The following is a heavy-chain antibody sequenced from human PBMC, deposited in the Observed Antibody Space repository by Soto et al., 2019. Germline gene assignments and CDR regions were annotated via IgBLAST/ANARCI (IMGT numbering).Heavy chain of an antibody. V-gene: IGHV3-21*01. D-gene: IGHD2-2*01. J-gene: IGHJ4*02. Sequence: GGSLSLSCSASGVTFSSYSMNWVRQAPGKGLEWVSSISSSSSYIYYADSVKGRFTISRDNTKNSLYLQMNSLRAEDTAVYYCARDQCSSTSCILYYFDYWGQGTLVTVS. CDR2: ISSSSSYI. CDR1: GVTFSSYS. CDR3: ARDQCSSTSCILYYFDY.